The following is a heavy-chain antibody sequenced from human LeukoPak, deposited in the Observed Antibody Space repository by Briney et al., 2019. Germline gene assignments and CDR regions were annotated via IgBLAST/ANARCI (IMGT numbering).Heavy chain of an antibody. V-gene: IGHV4-59*01. CDR3: ARDSYGGEAFDI. CDR2: IYYSGST. CDR1: GGSISSYY. Sequence: SETLSLTCTVSGGSISSYYWSWIRQPPVKVLEWIGYIYYSGSTNYNPSLKSRVTISVDTSKNQFSLKLSSVTAADTAVYYCARDSYGGEAFDIWGQGTMVTVSS. D-gene: IGHD3-16*01. J-gene: IGHJ3*02.